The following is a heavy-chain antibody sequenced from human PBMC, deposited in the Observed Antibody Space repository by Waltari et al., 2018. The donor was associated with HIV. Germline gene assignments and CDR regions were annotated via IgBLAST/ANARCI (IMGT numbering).Heavy chain of an antibody. J-gene: IGHJ4*02. D-gene: IGHD3-22*01. Sequence: QVQLVQSGAEVKKPGASVKGSCKASGNTLTIYGFTWVRQAPGQGLEWMGWISAHNGNTNYAQKFQGRVTMTTDTSTSTAYMELRSLRSDDTAVYYCARSPPQYDSSGYYCDYWGQGTLVTVSS. CDR2: ISAHNGNT. CDR3: ARSPPQYDSSGYYCDY. CDR1: GNTLTIYG. V-gene: IGHV1-18*01.